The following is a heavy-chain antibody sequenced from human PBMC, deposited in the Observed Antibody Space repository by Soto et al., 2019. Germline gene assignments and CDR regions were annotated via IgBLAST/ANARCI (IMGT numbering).Heavy chain of an antibody. CDR1: GGSMSSSNW. CDR2: THPSGRT. CDR3: ARSEATVLDS. Sequence: QVQLQESGPGLVKPSGTLSLTCTVSGGSMSSSNWWNWVRQSPGKGLEWIGETHPSGRTNYSPSPKSRVTISVDKSKNQFSLQLTSVTAADTAVYYCARSEATVLDSWGQGTLVTVSS. D-gene: IGHD4-17*01. J-gene: IGHJ4*02. V-gene: IGHV4-4*02.